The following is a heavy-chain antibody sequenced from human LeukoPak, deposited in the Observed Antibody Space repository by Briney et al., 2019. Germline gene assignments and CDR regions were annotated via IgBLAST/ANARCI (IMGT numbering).Heavy chain of an antibody. V-gene: IGHV3-30*02. CDR1: GFTFRNYG. CDR2: IRSDGSDK. J-gene: IGHJ4*02. Sequence: PGGSLRLSCAASGFTFRNYGMYWVRQAPGKGLEWVAYIRSDGSDKYHPDSVKGRFIISRDNSENTVHLQMASLRVDDTAFYYCVKVCSSDSSGYCGIDYSGQGALVTVSS. CDR3: VKVCSSDSSGYCGIDY. D-gene: IGHD3-22*01.